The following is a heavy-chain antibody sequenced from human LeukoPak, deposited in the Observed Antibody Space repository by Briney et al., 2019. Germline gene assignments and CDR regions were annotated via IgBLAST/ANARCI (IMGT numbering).Heavy chain of an antibody. CDR2: ISGSGGST. CDR3: ARVYYCSGSLHYYYYYMDV. V-gene: IGHV3-23*01. CDR1: GFTFSSYA. Sequence: AGGALRLSCAASGFTFSSYAMSWVRQAPGKGLEWVSAISGSGGSTYYADSVKGRFTISRDNSKNTLYLQMNSLRAEDTAVYYCARVYYCSGSLHYYYYYMDVWGKGTTVTISS. J-gene: IGHJ6*03. D-gene: IGHD3-10*01.